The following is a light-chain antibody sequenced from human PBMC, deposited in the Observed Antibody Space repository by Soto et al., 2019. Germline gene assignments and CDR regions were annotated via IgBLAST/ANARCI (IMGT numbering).Light chain of an antibody. Sequence: SVLTQPASVSGSPGQSITISCTGTSSVIGDYDYVSWYQHLPGKAPKLLIFDVTHRPSGVSDRFSGSKSGNTASLTISGVRPEDEADYYCSSYTDIALDVVFGGGTKLTVL. CDR1: SSVIGDYDY. J-gene: IGLJ2*01. CDR3: SSYTDIALDVV. CDR2: DVT. V-gene: IGLV2-14*01.